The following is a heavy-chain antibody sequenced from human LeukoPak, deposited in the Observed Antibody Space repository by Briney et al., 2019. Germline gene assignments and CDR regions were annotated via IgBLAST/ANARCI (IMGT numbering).Heavy chain of an antibody. Sequence: EASETLSLTCTVSGGSISSYYWSWIRQPPGKGLEWIGYIYYTGSTNYNPSLKSRVTISVDTSKNQFSLKLSSVTAADTAVYYCARDRSLDYWGQGTLVTVSS. CDR2: IYYTGST. V-gene: IGHV4-59*01. D-gene: IGHD3-10*01. J-gene: IGHJ4*02. CDR3: ARDRSLDY. CDR1: GGSISSYY.